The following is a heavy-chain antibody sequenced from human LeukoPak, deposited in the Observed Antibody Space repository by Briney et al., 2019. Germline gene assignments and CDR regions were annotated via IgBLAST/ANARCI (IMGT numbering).Heavy chain of an antibody. V-gene: IGHV3-15*01. CDR1: GFTFSNAW. CDR2: IKSKTDGGTT. CDR3: TTDPYDYGDYVPFDY. D-gene: IGHD4-17*01. J-gene: IGHJ4*02. Sequence: GGTLRLTCAASGFTFSNAWLSWVRKAPGQGLDLDGSIKSKTDGGTTDYAAPMKGRFTISRNDSKNTLYPQRNSMKTENTAVYYCTTDPYDYGDYVPFDYWGQGTLVTVSS.